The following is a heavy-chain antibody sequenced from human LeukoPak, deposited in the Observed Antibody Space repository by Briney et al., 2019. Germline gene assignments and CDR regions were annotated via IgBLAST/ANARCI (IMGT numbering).Heavy chain of an antibody. V-gene: IGHV3-74*01. CDR1: GFSFSGHW. J-gene: IGHJ4*02. Sequence: GGSLRLSCIASGFSFSGHWMHWARQLPGKGLVWVSRISPTGSTTSYADSVKGRFTVSRDNAKNTLYLQVNNLRAEDTAVYYCARGPNSNWSGPDFWGQGTLLTVSS. CDR3: ARGPNSNWSGPDF. D-gene: IGHD6-6*01. CDR2: ISPTGSTT.